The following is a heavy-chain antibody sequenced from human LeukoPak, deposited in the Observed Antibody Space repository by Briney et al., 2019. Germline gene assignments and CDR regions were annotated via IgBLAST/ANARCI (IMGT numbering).Heavy chain of an antibody. CDR2: ISSSSSYI. J-gene: IGHJ4*02. CDR3: ARAYGSGSPPLYYFDY. V-gene: IGHV3-21*01. CDR1: GFTFSSYS. Sequence: GGSLRLSCAASGFTFSSYSMNWVRQAPGKGLEWVSSISSSSSYIYYADSVKGRFTISRDNAENSLYLQMNSLRAEDTAVYYCARAYGSGSPPLYYFDYWGQGTLVTVSS. D-gene: IGHD3-10*01.